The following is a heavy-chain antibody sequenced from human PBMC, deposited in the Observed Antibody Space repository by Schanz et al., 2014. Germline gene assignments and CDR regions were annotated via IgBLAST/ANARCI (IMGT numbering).Heavy chain of an antibody. CDR3: ARDGDFDY. V-gene: IGHV3-33*08. CDR2: IWYDGSNK. J-gene: IGHJ4*02. CDR1: GFTFSDYY. Sequence: VQLVESGGDLVKPGGSLRLSCAASGFTFSDYYMAWIRQAPGKGLEWVAIIWYDGSNKYYADSVKGRFTISRDNSKNTLFLQMSSLRAEDTAVYYCARDGDFDYWGQGTLVTVSS.